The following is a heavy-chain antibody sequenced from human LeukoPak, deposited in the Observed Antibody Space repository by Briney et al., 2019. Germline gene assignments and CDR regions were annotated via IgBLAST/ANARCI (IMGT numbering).Heavy chain of an antibody. Sequence: GGSLRLSCAASGFNFSSYAISWVRQAPGNGLDSASAIGGSGVNSYYAESGKGGFTISRDNSKNTLYLQMNSLRAEDTAVYYCVRERGETGLTDYWGQGTLVTVSS. J-gene: IGHJ4*02. CDR2: IGGSGVNS. D-gene: IGHD7-27*01. CDR3: VRERGETGLTDY. CDR1: GFNFSSYA. V-gene: IGHV3-23*01.